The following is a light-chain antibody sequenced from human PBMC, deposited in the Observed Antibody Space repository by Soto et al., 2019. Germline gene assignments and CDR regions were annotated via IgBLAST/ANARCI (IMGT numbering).Light chain of an antibody. J-gene: IGLJ1*01. V-gene: IGLV1-47*01. CDR2: RNK. Sequence: QSVLTQPPSASGTPGPRVTISCFGSSSNIGSNYVYWYQQLPGTAPKLLIYRNKQRPSGVPDRFSGSKSGTSASLAISGLRPEDEADYYCAAWDDSLSGSHVFGTGTKVTV. CDR1: SSNIGSNY. CDR3: AAWDDSLSGSHV.